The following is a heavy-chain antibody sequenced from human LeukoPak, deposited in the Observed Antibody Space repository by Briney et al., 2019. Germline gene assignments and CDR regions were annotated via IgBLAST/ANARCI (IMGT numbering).Heavy chain of an antibody. D-gene: IGHD3-10*01. Sequence: SVKVSCKASGGTFSSYAISWVRQAPGQGLEWMGGIIPIFGTANYAQKFQGRVTVAVDESSTTAYMELSSLRSEDTAVYYCARDRALGSGEFDWYFDLWGRGTLVTVSS. CDR1: GGTFSSYA. CDR2: IIPIFGTA. V-gene: IGHV1-69*13. CDR3: ARDRALGSGEFDWYFDL. J-gene: IGHJ2*01.